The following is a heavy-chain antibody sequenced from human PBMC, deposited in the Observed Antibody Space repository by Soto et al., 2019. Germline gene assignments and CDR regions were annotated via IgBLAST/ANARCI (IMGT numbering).Heavy chain of an antibody. CDR3: ARVTEEDFWSGEADYFYHMDV. V-gene: IGHV1-18*01. CDR1: GYTFTSYG. Sequence: QVQLVQSGAEVKKPGASVKVSCKASGYTFTSYGISWVRQAPGQGLEWMGWISAYNGNTNYAQKLQGRVTMTTDTSTSTAYLELRGVRSDETAVYYCARVTEEDFWSGEADYFYHMDVWGKWTTVTVSS. D-gene: IGHD3-3*01. CDR2: ISAYNGNT. J-gene: IGHJ6*03.